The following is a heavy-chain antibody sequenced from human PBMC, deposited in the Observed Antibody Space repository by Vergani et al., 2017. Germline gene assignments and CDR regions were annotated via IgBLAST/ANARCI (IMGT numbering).Heavy chain of an antibody. Sequence: QVQLVQSGAEVKKPGSSVKVSCKASVGTLSSFFISWVRQAPGQGLEWIGGGLIPFFGARNYAQKFQGRVTISADKSKTTAFIELDNLTSDDTAVYYCARGGSGSYLWTGSWGQGTLVTVSS. D-gene: IGHD1-26*01. V-gene: IGHV1-69*14. CDR2: LIPFFGAR. CDR3: ARGGSGSYLWTGS. J-gene: IGHJ5*02. CDR1: VGTLSSFF.